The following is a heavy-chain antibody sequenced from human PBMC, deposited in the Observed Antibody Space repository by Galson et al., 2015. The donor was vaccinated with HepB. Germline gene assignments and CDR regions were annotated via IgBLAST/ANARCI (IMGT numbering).Heavy chain of an antibody. J-gene: IGHJ4*02. V-gene: IGHV3-30*03. CDR3: AADATTIVTAFDY. D-gene: IGHD2/OR15-2a*01. Sequence: SLRLSCAASGFTLSNSAMHWVRQAPGKGLEWVAKISYDAKNVYYAVSLRGRSAISRDNSKNTLYLEMNSLRVEDTAVYYCAADATTIVTAFDYWGQGTLVTVSS. CDR2: ISYDAKNV. CDR1: GFTLSNSA.